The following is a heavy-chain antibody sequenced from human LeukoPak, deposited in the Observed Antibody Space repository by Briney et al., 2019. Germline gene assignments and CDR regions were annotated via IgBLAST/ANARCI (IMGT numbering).Heavy chain of an antibody. V-gene: IGHV3-33*01. CDR2: IWYDGSKE. Sequence: GGSLRLSCAASGFTFSSYAMHWARQVPTKGLEWVAVIWYDGSKEYYADSVKGRFTISRDKSKNILYLQMNSLRAEDTAVYYCARDLYTIFGVVNYGMDVWGQGTTVTVSS. CDR3: ARDLYTIFGVVNYGMDV. CDR1: GFTFSSYA. D-gene: IGHD3-3*01. J-gene: IGHJ6*02.